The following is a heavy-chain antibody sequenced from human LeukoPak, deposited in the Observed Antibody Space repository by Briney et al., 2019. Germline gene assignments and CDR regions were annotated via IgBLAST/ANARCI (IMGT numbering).Heavy chain of an antibody. CDR3: ARDRYRFEY. J-gene: IGHJ4*02. CDR2: INHSGST. V-gene: IGHV4-34*01. Sequence: PSETLSLTCAVYGGSFSGYYWSWIRQPPGKGLEWIGEINHSGSTNYNPSLKSRVTISVDTSKNQFSLKLTSVTAADTAVYYCARDRYRFEYWGQGTLVTVSS. D-gene: IGHD2-2*02. CDR1: GGSFSGYY.